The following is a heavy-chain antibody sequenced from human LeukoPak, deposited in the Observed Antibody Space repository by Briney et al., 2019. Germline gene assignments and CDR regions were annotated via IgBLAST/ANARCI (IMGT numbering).Heavy chain of an antibody. CDR2: IYHSGSA. CDR1: GGSISSGDYF. CDR3: ARADVTAGTKYFDL. Sequence: PSETLSLTCNVSGGSISSGDYFWSWIRQPPGKGLQWIGYIYHSGSAYYSPSLRSRFTISVDTSENHFSLKVRSVTATDTAVYYCARADVTAGTKYFDLWGRGTLVTVSS. D-gene: IGHD6-19*01. J-gene: IGHJ2*01. V-gene: IGHV4-30-4*01.